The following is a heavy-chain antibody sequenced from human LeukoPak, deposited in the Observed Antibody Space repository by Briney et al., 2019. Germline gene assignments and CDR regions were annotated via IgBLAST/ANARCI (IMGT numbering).Heavy chain of an antibody. V-gene: IGHV3-73*01. CDR2: IRSKANHYAT. Sequence: GGSLRLSCAASGFTFSGSAMHWVRQASGKGLEWVGRIRSKANHYATAYAASVKGRFTVSRDNAKNSLYLQMNSLRAEDTAVYYCARHSDYDILTGPNDYWGQGTLVTVSS. D-gene: IGHD3-9*01. J-gene: IGHJ4*02. CDR1: GFTFSGSA. CDR3: ARHSDYDILTGPNDY.